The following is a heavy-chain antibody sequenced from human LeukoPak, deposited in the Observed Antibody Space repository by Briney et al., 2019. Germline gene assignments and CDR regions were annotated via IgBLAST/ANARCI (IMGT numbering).Heavy chain of an antibody. CDR1: GFTFTTYS. Sequence: PGGSLRLSCAASGFTFTTYSMNWVRQAPGKGLEWVSYISGSTSNIKYADSVMGRFTISRDNAKNSLYLQMNSLRDEDTAVYYCAKGFGYYDSSGYHDDAFDIWGQGTMVTVSS. V-gene: IGHV3-48*02. CDR2: ISGSTSNI. J-gene: IGHJ3*02. D-gene: IGHD3-22*01. CDR3: AKGFGYYDSSGYHDDAFDI.